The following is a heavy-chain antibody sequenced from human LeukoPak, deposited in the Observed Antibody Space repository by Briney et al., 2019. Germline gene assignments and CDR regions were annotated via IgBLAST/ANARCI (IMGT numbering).Heavy chain of an antibody. D-gene: IGHD1-26*01. CDR1: GGPFSGYY. Sequence: SETLSLTCAVYGGPFSGYYWSWIRQPPGKGLEWIGEINHSGSTNYNPSLKSRVTISVDTSKNQFSLKLSSVTAADTAVYYCARDGRFPPEVLPRYFDYWGQGTLVTVSS. CDR3: ARDGRFPPEVLPRYFDY. CDR2: INHSGST. J-gene: IGHJ4*02. V-gene: IGHV4-34*01.